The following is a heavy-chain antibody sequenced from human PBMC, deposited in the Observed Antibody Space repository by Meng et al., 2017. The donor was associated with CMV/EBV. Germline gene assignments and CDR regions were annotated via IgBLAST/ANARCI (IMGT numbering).Heavy chain of an antibody. V-gene: IGHV4-34*01. CDR1: GGSFSGYY. J-gene: IGHJ6*02. Sequence: SETLSLTCAVYGGSFSGYYWSWIRQPPGKGLEWIGEINHSGSTNYNPSLKSRVTISVDTSKNQLSLKLSSVTAADTAVYYCARRGRITMVRGVRYYYGMDVWGQGTTVTVSS. CDR2: INHSGST. CDR3: ARRGRITMVRGVRYYYGMDV. D-gene: IGHD3-10*01.